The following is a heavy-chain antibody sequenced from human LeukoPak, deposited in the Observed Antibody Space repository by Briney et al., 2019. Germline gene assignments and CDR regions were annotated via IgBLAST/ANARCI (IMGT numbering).Heavy chain of an antibody. CDR3: ARDLGDTYGSVGDFDY. Sequence: ASVKVSCKASGYTFTSYGISWVRQAPGQGLEWMGWINPDSGGTIYAQNFQGRVTMTRDTSISTAYMELSSLRSDDTAVYYCARDLGDTYGSVGDFDYWGQGTLVTVSS. V-gene: IGHV1-2*02. J-gene: IGHJ4*02. CDR1: GYTFTSYG. CDR2: INPDSGGT. D-gene: IGHD3-10*01.